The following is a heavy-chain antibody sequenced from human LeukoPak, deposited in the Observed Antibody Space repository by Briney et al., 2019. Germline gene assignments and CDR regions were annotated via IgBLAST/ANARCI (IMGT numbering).Heavy chain of an antibody. CDR2: INHSGST. V-gene: IGHV4-34*01. CDR1: GGSFSGYY. D-gene: IGHD6-19*01. Sequence: SETLSLTCAVYGGSFSGYYWSWIRQPPGKGLEWIGEINHSGSTNYNPSLKSRVTISVDTSKNQVSLRLSSVTAADTAVYYCAKSTGWPGFDNWGQGTLVTVSS. J-gene: IGHJ4*02. CDR3: AKSTGWPGFDN.